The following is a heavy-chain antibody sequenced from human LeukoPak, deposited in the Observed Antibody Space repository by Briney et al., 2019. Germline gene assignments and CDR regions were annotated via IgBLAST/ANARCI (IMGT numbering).Heavy chain of an antibody. CDR3: ARVGYCSGGSCYSTY. D-gene: IGHD2-15*01. V-gene: IGHV3-21*01. CDR1: GFTFSSYG. CDR2: ISSSSSYI. Sequence: GGSLRLSCAASGFTFSSYGMSWVRQAPGKGLEWVSSISSSSSYIYYADSVKGRFTISRDNAKNSLYLQMNSLRAEDTAVYYCARVGYCSGGSCYSTYWGQGTLVTVSS. J-gene: IGHJ4*02.